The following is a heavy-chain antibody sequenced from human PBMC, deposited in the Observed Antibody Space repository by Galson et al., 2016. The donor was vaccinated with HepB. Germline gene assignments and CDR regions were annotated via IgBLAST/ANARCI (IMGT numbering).Heavy chain of an antibody. CDR1: GESFSAYY. V-gene: IGHV4-34*01. D-gene: IGHD3-10*01. CDR3: ARAGYFYGSAKLTPNYVMDV. CDR2: TNHGGNT. J-gene: IGHJ6*02. Sequence: SETLSLTCAVFGESFSAYYWSWIRQPPGKGLEWIGETNHGGNTNYNPSLKSRVSISVDTSRNHFSLKLTSVTAADTAVYYCARAGYFYGSAKLTPNYVMDVWGQGTTVTVSS.